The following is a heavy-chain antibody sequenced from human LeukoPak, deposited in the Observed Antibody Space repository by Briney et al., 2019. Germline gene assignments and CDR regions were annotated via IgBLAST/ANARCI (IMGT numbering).Heavy chain of an antibody. V-gene: IGHV4-59*08. CDR2: IYYSGST. J-gene: IGHJ5*02. CDR1: GGSIRSYY. D-gene: IGHD2-2*01. CDR3: ARSPYCSSTSCLTYNWFDP. Sequence: PSETLSLTCTVSGGSIRSYYWSWIRQPPGKGLEWVGYIYYSGSTNYNPSLNSRVTISVDTSKNQFSLQLSSVPAADTAVYYCARSPYCSSTSCLTYNWFDPWGQGTLVTVSS.